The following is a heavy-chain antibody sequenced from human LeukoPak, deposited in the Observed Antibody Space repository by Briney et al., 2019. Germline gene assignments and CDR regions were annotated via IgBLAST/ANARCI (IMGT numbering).Heavy chain of an antibody. D-gene: IGHD6-13*01. J-gene: IGHJ6*03. Sequence: GGSLRLSCAASGFTVSSNYMSWVRQAPGKGLEWVSLTTWDGGSSYYADSVKGRFTISRDNSKNSLYLQMNSLRVEDTALYYCAKGVYSSSFGYFYYYMDVWGKGTTVTVSS. V-gene: IGHV3-43D*03. CDR1: GFTVSSNY. CDR3: AKGVYSSSFGYFYYYMDV. CDR2: TTWDGGSS.